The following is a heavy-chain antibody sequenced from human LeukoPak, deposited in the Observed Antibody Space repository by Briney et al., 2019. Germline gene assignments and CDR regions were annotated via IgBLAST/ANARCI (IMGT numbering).Heavy chain of an antibody. Sequence: PSETLSLTCAVSGGSINNFYWSWIRQAPGKGLEWIGYIYYTGSTNYNPSLKSRVTISVDPSKNQFSLKMSSVTAADTAVYYCARQGWSGFSSSWFDYWGQGTLVTVSS. D-gene: IGHD6-13*01. J-gene: IGHJ4*02. CDR2: IYYTGST. V-gene: IGHV4-59*08. CDR3: ARQGWSGFSSSWFDY. CDR1: GGSINNFY.